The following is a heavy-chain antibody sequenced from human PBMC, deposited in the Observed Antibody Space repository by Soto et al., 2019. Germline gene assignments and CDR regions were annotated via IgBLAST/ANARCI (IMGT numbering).Heavy chain of an antibody. Sequence: GGSLRLSCAGSGFTFSTFDIHWVRQAPGKGLEWVSGIGTLSDTFYAASVQGRFTISRQNAKNSVYLQMNSLRAGDTAFYYCARGRSFSYDSTPPPMFDPWGQGTLVTSPQ. CDR2: IGTLSDT. D-gene: IGHD3-10*01. CDR1: GFTFSTFD. CDR3: ARGRSFSYDSTPPPMFDP. J-gene: IGHJ5*02. V-gene: IGHV3-13*01.